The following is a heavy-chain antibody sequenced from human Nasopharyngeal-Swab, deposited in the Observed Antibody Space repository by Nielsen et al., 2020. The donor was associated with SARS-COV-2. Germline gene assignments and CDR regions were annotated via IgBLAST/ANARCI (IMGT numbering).Heavy chain of an antibody. CDR2: ISGSSSAN. CDR1: GFTFSTNN. CDR3: ARGCLAE. J-gene: IGHJ4*02. V-gene: IGHV3-48*02. Sequence: GGSLRLSCAASGFTFSTNNMNWVRLAPGKGLEWVSYISGSSSANYYADSVKGRFTISRDNAKNSLHLQMNSLRDDDTAVYYCARGCLAEWGQGTTVTVSS. D-gene: IGHD3-16*01.